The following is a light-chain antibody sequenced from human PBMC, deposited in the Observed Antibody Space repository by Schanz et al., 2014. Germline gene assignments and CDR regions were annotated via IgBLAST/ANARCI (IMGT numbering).Light chain of an antibody. J-gene: IGKJ4*01. CDR3: QQYYSIPLT. Sequence: DIVMTQSPDSLAVSLGERVTINCKSSQSVLYSSHNKNYLAWYQHKPGQPPNLLIYWASTRESGVPDRFSGSGSGTDFTLTISSLQAEDVAVYYCQQYYSIPLTFGGGTKVEIK. CDR2: WAS. CDR1: QSVLYSSHNKNY. V-gene: IGKV4-1*01.